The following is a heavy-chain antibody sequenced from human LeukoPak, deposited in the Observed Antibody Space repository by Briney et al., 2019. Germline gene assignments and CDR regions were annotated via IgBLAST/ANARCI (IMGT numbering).Heavy chain of an antibody. D-gene: IGHD5-18*01. CDR2: INGAGSTT. V-gene: IGHV3-74*01. CDR3: ARDADTGYSYGSGFDY. J-gene: IGHJ4*02. Sequence: GGSLRLSCAASGFTFSNYWVHWVRHPPGKGLVWVSRINGAGSTTTHADHVKGRFTISRDTNKNTLYLQMNGLSAEDTAVYYCARDADTGYSYGSGFDYWGQGTLVSVSS. CDR1: GFTFSNYW.